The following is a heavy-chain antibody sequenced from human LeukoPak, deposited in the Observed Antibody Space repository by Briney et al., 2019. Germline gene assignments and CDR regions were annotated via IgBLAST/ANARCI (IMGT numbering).Heavy chain of an antibody. CDR3: AKEGVGATTRGSYFDY. CDR1: GFTFSSYA. Sequence: GGSLRLSCAASGFTFSSYAMSWVRQAPGKGLEWVSAISGSGGSTYYADSVKGRFTVSRDDSKNTLYLQMNSLRAEDTAVYYCAKEGVGATTRGSYFDYWGQGTLVTVSS. CDR2: ISGSGGST. J-gene: IGHJ4*02. V-gene: IGHV3-23*01. D-gene: IGHD1-26*01.